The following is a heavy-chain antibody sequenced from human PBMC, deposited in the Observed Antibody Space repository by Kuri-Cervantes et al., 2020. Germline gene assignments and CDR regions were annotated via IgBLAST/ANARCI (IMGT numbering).Heavy chain of an antibody. V-gene: IGHV3-48*02. CDR1: GFTFSSYS. D-gene: IGHD3-22*01. Sequence: GGSLRLSCAASGFTFSSYSMNWVRQAPGKGLEWVSYISSSSSTIYYADSVEGRFTISRDNAKNSLYLQMNSLRDEDTAVYYCARGSNYYDSSGYYSWGQGTLVTVSS. J-gene: IGHJ4*02. CDR3: ARGSNYYDSSGYYS. CDR2: ISSSSSTI.